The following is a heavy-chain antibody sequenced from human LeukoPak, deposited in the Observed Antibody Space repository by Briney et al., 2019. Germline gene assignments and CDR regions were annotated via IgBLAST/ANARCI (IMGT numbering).Heavy chain of an antibody. CDR3: ARATEYYYDSSGYFCAFDI. D-gene: IGHD3-22*01. CDR2: MNPNSGNT. V-gene: IGHV1-8*01. Sequence: EASVKVSCKASGYTFTSYDINWVRQATGQGLEWMGWMNPNSGNTGYAQKFQGRVTITRNTSISTAYMELSSLRSEDTAVYYCARATEYYYDSSGYFCAFDIWGQGTMVTVSS. CDR1: GYTFTSYD. J-gene: IGHJ3*02.